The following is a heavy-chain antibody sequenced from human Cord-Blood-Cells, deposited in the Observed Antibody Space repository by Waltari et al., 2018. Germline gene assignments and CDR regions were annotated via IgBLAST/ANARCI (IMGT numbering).Heavy chain of an antibody. D-gene: IGHD7-27*01. Sequence: EVQLVASVGGLVKTGWSLRLSGAPSGFTFSNAWLCWVRQALVEGLELVGRNKRKTDGGTTDYAAPVKCIFTISREDSENTMYLQMNILKTEDTAVYYCTTNWGSYVNWGHGTLVTLSS. CDR1: GFTFSNAW. CDR2: NKRKTDGGTT. J-gene: IGHJ4*01. V-gene: IGHV3-15*01. CDR3: TTNWGSYVN.